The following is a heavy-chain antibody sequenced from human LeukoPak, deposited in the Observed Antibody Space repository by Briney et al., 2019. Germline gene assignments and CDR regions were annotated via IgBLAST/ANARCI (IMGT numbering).Heavy chain of an antibody. CDR2: ISAYNGNT. CDR3: AREGGPYYYDSSGYYYSPRGGRLFDY. CDR1: GYTFTSYG. J-gene: IGHJ4*02. D-gene: IGHD3-22*01. V-gene: IGHV1-18*01. Sequence: ASVKVSCKASGYTFTSYGISWVRQAPGQGLEWMGWISAYNGNTNYAQKLQGRVTMTTDTSTSTAYMELRSLRSDDTAVYYCAREGGPYYYDSSGYYYSPRGGRLFDYWGQGTLVTVSS.